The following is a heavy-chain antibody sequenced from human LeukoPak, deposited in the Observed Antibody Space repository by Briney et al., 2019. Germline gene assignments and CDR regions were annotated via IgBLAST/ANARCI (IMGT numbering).Heavy chain of an antibody. Sequence: SETLSLTCTVSGYTITSGYFWGWVRQPPGKGLELIGTIYHGGSSYSHPSLQSRVTISVDTSKNQFSLKLISMTAADTAVYYCARLPGDFWSAYYADSWGQGTLVTVSS. CDR2: IYHGGSS. V-gene: IGHV4-38-2*02. CDR3: ARLPGDFWSAYYADS. J-gene: IGHJ4*02. CDR1: GYTITSGYF. D-gene: IGHD3-3*01.